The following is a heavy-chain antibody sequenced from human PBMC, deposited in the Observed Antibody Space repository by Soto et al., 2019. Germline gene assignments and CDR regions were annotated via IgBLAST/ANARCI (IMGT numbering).Heavy chain of an antibody. J-gene: IGHJ4*02. Sequence: GGSMRLSCVAYGFSFSSYAMTWVRQAPGKGLEWVSVISGSDGSTYYAHSVKGRFTISRDNSKNTLYLQMNSLRAEDTAVYYCAKDRERDAWYEDYWGQGTLVTVSS. CDR2: ISGSDGST. V-gene: IGHV3-23*01. CDR3: AKDRERDAWYEDY. CDR1: GFSFSSYA. D-gene: IGHD6-13*01.